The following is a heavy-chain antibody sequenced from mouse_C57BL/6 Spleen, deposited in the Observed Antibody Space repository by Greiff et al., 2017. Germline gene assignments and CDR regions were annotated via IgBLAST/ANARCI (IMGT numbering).Heavy chain of an antibody. V-gene: IGHV14-1*01. CDR1: GFNIKDYY. J-gene: IGHJ2*01. CDR2: IDPEDGDT. D-gene: IGHD1-1*01. Sequence: VHVKQSGAELVRPGASVKLSCTASGFNIKDYYMHWVKQRPEQGLEWIGRIDPEDGDTEYAPKFQGKATMTADTSSNTAYLPLSSLTTEDTAVYYCTTQENYYGSSYFDYWGQGTTLTVSS. CDR3: TTQENYYGSSYFDY.